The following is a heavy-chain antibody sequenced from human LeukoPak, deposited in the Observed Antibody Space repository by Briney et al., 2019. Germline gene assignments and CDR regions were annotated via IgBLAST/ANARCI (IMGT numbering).Heavy chain of an antibody. V-gene: IGHV1-69*05. D-gene: IGHD2-2*01. J-gene: IGHJ5*02. CDR1: GGTFSSYA. CDR2: IIPIFGTA. CDR3: ARDLGDIVVVPAAIWFDP. Sequence: SVKVSCKASGGTFSSYAISWVRQAPGQGLEWMGGIIPIFGTANYAQKFQGRVTMTRDTSISTAYMELSRLRSDDTAVYYCARDLGDIVVVPAAIWFDPWGQGTLVTVSS.